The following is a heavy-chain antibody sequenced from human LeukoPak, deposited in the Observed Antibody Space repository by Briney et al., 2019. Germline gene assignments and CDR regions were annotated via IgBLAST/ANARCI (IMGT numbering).Heavy chain of an antibody. CDR3: AKVAVVLNYFDY. V-gene: IGHV3-69-1*01. CDR2: ISSSSTI. CDR1: GFTFSDYY. J-gene: IGHJ4*02. Sequence: GGSLRPSCAASGFTFSDYYMNWVRQAPGKGLEWVSSISSSSTIYYADSVKGRFTISRDNAKNSLYLQMNSLRAEDTAVYYCAKVAVVLNYFDYWGQGTLVTVSS. D-gene: IGHD6-19*01.